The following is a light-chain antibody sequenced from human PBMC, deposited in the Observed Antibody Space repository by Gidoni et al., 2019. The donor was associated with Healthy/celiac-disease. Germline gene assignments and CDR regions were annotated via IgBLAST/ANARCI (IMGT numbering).Light chain of an antibody. CDR3: CSYAGSYTVV. J-gene: IGLJ2*01. V-gene: IGLV2-11*01. CDR2: AVS. CDR1: SSDVGGYNY. Sequence: QPALTQPRAVSGSPGQSVTISCTGTSSDVGGYNYVSWYQQHPGKAPKLIIYAVSKRPAGVPDRFSGSKSGTTASLTISGLQAEDEADYSCCSYAGSYTVVFGGGTKLTVL.